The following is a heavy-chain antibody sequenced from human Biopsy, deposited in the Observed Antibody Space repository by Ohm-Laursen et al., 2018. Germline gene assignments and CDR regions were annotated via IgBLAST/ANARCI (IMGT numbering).Heavy chain of an antibody. CDR3: ASRGLVMASDYYFDD. D-gene: IGHD3/OR15-3a*01. CDR2: IFYRGST. Sequence: SDTLSLTCTVSGGSISNNNYYWGWIRQPPGEGLEWIGSIFYRGSTHYKPSLKSRVTISADTSKSQLSLHLTSVTAADTAVYYCASRGLVMASDYYFDDWGQGTLVTVSS. CDR1: GGSISNNNYY. V-gene: IGHV4-39*07. J-gene: IGHJ4*02.